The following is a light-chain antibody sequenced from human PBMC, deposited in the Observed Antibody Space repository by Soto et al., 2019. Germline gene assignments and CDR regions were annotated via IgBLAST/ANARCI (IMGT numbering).Light chain of an antibody. CDR2: GTS. Sequence: ETVLTQSPGTLSLSPGERATLSCRASQSVSSISLAWYQQRPGQAPRLLIYGTSSRATGIPDRFSGSGSGTDFTLTISRLEPEDFAVYYCQQRSDWPPITFGQGTRLEIK. J-gene: IGKJ5*01. CDR1: QSVSSIS. V-gene: IGKV3D-20*02. CDR3: QQRSDWPPIT.